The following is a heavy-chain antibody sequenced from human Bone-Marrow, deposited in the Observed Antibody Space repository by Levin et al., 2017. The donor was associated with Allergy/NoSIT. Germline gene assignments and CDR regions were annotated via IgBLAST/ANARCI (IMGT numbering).Heavy chain of an antibody. CDR1: GFTFSTYW. V-gene: IGHV3-7*01. CDR3: VRVKWNSGWSGAY. CDR2: IKQDGSET. J-gene: IGHJ4*02. D-gene: IGHD6-19*01. Sequence: HPGGSLRLSCAASGFTFSTYWMSWVRQAPGKGLEWVANIKQDGSETDYVDSVKGRFTISRDNAKNSLNLQMNSLRAEDTAVYYCVRVKWNSGWSGAYWGQGTLVTVSS.